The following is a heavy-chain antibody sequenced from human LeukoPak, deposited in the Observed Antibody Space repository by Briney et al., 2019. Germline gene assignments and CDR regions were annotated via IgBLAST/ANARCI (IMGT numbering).Heavy chain of an antibody. J-gene: IGHJ4*02. Sequence: PSGTLSLTCAVSGGSISSSNWWSWVRQPPGKGLEWIGEIYHSGSTNYNPSLKSRVTISVDTSKNQFSLKLSYVTAADTAVYYCTRDSSINWGFFDYWGQGTLVTVSS. CDR3: TRDSSINWGFFDY. D-gene: IGHD7-27*01. V-gene: IGHV4-4*02. CDR2: IYHSGST. CDR1: GGSISSSNW.